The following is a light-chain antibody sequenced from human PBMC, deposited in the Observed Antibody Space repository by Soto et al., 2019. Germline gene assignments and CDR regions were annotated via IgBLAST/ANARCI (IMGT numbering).Light chain of an antibody. Sequence: QPVVTQEPSFSVSRGTTVTLTCALNYGSVSTNYFASWYQQTPGQAPRTLIYNTNTRSSGVPDRFSGSILGSKAALTITGAQADDESDYYCVLYMGNGIWVFGGGTQLTVL. CDR3: VLYMGNGIWV. V-gene: IGLV8-61*01. J-gene: IGLJ3*02. CDR2: NTN. CDR1: YGSVSTNYF.